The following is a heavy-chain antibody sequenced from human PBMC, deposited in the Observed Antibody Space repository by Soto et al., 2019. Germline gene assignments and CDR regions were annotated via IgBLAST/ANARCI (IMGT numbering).Heavy chain of an antibody. D-gene: IGHD3-10*01. J-gene: IGHJ3*02. CDR2: INPNSVGT. V-gene: IGHV1-2*02. CDR1: GYTFTGDY. Sequence: ASVKVSCKASGYTFTGDYMHGVRKAPGQGLEWMGWINPNSVGTNYAQKFQGRVTMTRDTSISTAYMELSRLRSDDTAVYYCAREPMVRAAHGFDIWGQGTMVTVSS. CDR3: AREPMVRAAHGFDI.